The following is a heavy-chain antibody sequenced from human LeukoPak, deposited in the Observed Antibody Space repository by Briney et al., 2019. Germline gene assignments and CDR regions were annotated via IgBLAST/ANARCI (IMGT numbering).Heavy chain of an antibody. V-gene: IGHV3-23*01. CDR3: ARDYADYVGYFFFDY. CDR2: ISGGGETT. J-gene: IGHJ4*02. D-gene: IGHD4-17*01. CDR1: GFTFNNYD. Sequence: GGSLRLSCAASGFTFNNYDMNWVRQAPGKGLEWVSSISGGGETTYYADSAKGRFTISRDNSQNTLYLQMNSLRAEDTAVYYCARDYADYVGYFFFDYWGQGTLVTVSS.